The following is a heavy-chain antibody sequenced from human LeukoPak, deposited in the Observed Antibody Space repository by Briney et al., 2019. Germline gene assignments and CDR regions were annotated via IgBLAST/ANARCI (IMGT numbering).Heavy chain of an antibody. CDR1: GYTFTDFG. Sequence: ASVKVSCKASGYTFTDFGVSWVRQAPGXXXEWMGWISAYNGNTNYVQKFQGRVTMTRNTSISTAYMELSSLRSEDTAVYYCARSRITIFGVVTQIDYWGQGTLVTVSS. V-gene: IGHV1-18*01. J-gene: IGHJ4*02. CDR2: ISAYNGNT. CDR3: ARSRITIFGVVTQIDY. D-gene: IGHD3-3*01.